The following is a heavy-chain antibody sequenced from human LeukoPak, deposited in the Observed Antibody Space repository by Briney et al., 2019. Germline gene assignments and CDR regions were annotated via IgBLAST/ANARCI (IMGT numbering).Heavy chain of an antibody. V-gene: IGHV4-61*01. CDR1: GGSVSSGSYY. CDR2: IYYSGST. Sequence: PSETLSLTCTVSGGSVSSGSYYWSWIRQPPGKGLEWIGYIYYSGSTNYNPSLKSRVTISVDTSKNQFSLKLSSVTAADTAVYYCARGMGDYYDSSGYYENWFDPWGEGTLVTVSS. D-gene: IGHD3-22*01. J-gene: IGHJ5*02. CDR3: ARGMGDYYDSSGYYENWFDP.